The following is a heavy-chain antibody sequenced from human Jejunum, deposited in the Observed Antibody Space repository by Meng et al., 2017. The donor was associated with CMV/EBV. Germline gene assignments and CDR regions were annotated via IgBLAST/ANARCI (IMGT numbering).Heavy chain of an antibody. J-gene: IGHJ4*02. V-gene: IGHV4-30-4*08. Sequence: QVQVQGLGPGAVMTSQTLSLTGSFSGASIAIGNYDWSWIRQPPGKGLEWIGYIHATGSNYYNPSLKSRVDISLGTSRNHFSLTLSSVTAEDTAVYFCARGSIFVSFDSWGQGTLVTVSS. CDR2: IHATGSN. CDR3: ARGSIFVSFDS. D-gene: IGHD3-3*01. CDR1: GASIAIGNYD.